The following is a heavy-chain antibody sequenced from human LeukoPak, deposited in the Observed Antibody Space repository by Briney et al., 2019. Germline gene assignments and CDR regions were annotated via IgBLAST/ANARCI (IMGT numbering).Heavy chain of an antibody. CDR2: IRNKANSHTT. V-gene: IGHV3-72*01. CDR1: GFTFSDHY. CDR3: VTVSSFDY. Sequence: PGGSLRLSCAASGFTFSDHYMDWVRQAPGKGLEWVGRIRNKANSHTTEYAASVKDRFTISRDGSKNSLYLQMNSLKTEDTAVYYCVTVSSFDYWGQGTLVTVSS. J-gene: IGHJ4*02.